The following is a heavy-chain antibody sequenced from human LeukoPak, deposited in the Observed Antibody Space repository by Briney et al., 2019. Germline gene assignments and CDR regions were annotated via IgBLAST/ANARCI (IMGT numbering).Heavy chain of an antibody. J-gene: IGHJ6*03. D-gene: IGHD3-22*01. CDR3: ARLQDYYDTTGSNYYYIDV. V-gene: IGHV4-61*02. CDR1: GDSLNSATYF. CDR2: IHTTGT. Sequence: PSETLSLTCSVSGDSLNSATYFWTWIRQPAGKALEWIGRIHTTGTNYNPSLKSRVTISVDTSRNQFSLNLSSVTAADTAVYYCARLQDYYDTTGSNYYYIDVWGQGTTVAVSS.